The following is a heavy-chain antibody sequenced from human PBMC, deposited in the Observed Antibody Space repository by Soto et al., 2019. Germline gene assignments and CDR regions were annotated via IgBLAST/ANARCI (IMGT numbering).Heavy chain of an antibody. V-gene: IGHV4-34*01. D-gene: IGHD1-20*01. Sequence: SETLSLTCAVYGGSFSGYYWSWIRQPPGKGLEWIGEINHSGSTNYNPSLKSRVTISVDTSKNQFSLKLSSVTAADTAVYYCARVVLWFGECYITGTTKTYYFDYWGQGTLVTVSS. CDR1: GGSFSGYY. CDR2: INHSGST. CDR3: ARVVLWFGECYITGTTKTYYFDY. J-gene: IGHJ4*02.